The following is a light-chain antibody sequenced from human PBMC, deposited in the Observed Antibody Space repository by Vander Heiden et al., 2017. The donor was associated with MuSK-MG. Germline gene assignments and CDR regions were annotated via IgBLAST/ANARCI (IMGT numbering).Light chain of an antibody. CDR3: LKYGSFPWT. J-gene: IGKJ1*01. CDR2: GAS. Sequence: ELVLTQSPGNSSLSPGQRATPSRRASQSVSSSYLGWYQQKPGQAPRLLIYGASSRATGIPDRFSGSGSGTDVTLTISRLEPEDVAVYYCLKYGSFPWTFGQGTKVEIK. V-gene: IGKV3-20*01. CDR1: QSVSSSY.